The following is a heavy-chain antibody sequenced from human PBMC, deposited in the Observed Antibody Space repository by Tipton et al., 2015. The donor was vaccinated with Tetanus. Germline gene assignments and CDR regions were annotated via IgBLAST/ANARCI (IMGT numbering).Heavy chain of an antibody. CDR3: TASGIVGFGYRVAC. Sequence: SLRLSCATSGLFFKNAWMNWVRQAPGKGLEWVGRIKNKADGGTTDYSARVRDRISISRDDAKDTLFLQKSRLKAEDTAVYYCTASGIVGFGYRVACWGRGTLVVVSS. V-gene: IGHV3-15*07. D-gene: IGHD1-26*01. CDR2: IKNKADGGTT. CDR1: GLFFKNAW. J-gene: IGHJ4*02.